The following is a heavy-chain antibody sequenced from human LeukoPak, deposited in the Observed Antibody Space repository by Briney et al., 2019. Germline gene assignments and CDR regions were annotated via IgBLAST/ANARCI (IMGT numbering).Heavy chain of an antibody. CDR3: ARVKGSSSSRD. Sequence: PSETLSLTCAVYGGSFSGYYWSWIRQPPGKGLEWIGEINHSGSTDYNPSLKSRVTISVDTSKNQFSLKLSSVTAADTAVYYCARVKGSSSSRDWGQGTLVTVSS. CDR2: INHSGST. CDR1: GGSFSGYY. V-gene: IGHV4-34*01. D-gene: IGHD6-13*01. J-gene: IGHJ4*02.